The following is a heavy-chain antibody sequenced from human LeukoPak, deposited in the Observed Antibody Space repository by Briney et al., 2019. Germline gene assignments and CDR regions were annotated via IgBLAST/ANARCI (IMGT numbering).Heavy chain of an antibody. D-gene: IGHD2-2*01. CDR1: GGSISSSSYY. V-gene: IGHV4-39*01. CDR2: IYYSGST. Sequence: SETLSLTCTVSGGSISSSSYYWGWIRQPPGKGLEWIGSIYYSGSTYYNPSLKSRVTISVDTSKNQFSLKLSSVTAADTAVYYCARYQLLDFADPWGQGTLVTVSS. J-gene: IGHJ5*02. CDR3: ARYQLLDFADP.